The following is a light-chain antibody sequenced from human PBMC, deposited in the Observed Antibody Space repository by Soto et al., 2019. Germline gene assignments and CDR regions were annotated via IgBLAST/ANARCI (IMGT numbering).Light chain of an antibody. CDR3: QHYNSYSEA. J-gene: IGKJ1*01. CDR2: AAS. V-gene: IGKV1-6*02. Sequence: AIQVTQSPSSLSASVGDRVTITCRASQGIRNDLSWYQQKPGKAPKLLIYAASSLQSGVPSRFSGSGSGTEFTLTISSLQPDDFATYYCQHYNSYSEAFGQGTMV. CDR1: QGIRND.